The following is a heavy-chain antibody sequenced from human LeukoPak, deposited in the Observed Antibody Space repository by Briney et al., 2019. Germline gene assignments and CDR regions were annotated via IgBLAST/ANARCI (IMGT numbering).Heavy chain of an antibody. CDR1: GFTFSSYA. D-gene: IGHD2-15*01. CDR2: ISYDGSNK. V-gene: IGHV3-30-3*01. CDR3: ARERLVAGDYYYYYGMDV. Sequence: GGSLRPSCAASGFTFSSYAMHWVRQAPGKGLEWVAVISYDGSNKYYADSVKGRFTISRDNSKNTLYLQMNSLRAEDTAVYYCARERLVAGDYYYYYGMDVWGQGTTVTVSS. J-gene: IGHJ6*02.